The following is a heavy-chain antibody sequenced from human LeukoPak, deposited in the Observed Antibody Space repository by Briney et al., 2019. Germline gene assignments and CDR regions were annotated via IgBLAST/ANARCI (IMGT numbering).Heavy chain of an antibody. J-gene: IGHJ4*02. CDR3: ARDGSQRASPFDY. Sequence: GESLRLSCAASGFTFSSYAMHWVRQAPGKGLEWVAVISYDGSNKYYADSVKGRFTISRDKSKNTLFLQMNSLRAEDTAIYYCARDGSQRASPFDYWGQGTLVTVSS. D-gene: IGHD1-1*01. V-gene: IGHV3-30*04. CDR1: GFTFSSYA. CDR2: ISYDGSNK.